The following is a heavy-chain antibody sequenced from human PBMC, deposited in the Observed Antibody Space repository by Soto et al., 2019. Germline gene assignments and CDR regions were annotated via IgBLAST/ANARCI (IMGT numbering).Heavy chain of an antibody. V-gene: IGHV4-39*01. CDR3: GRVMIGTSRHTDSDY. CDR1: GASISSRDYY. J-gene: IGHJ4*02. Sequence: SETLSLTCSVSGASISSRDYYWGWIRQTPGKGLEWIGNIDYNGVTYYNPSLKSRVTVSKDTSKNQFSLKVASVTAADTAIHYCGRVMIGTSRHTDSDYWGQGTQVTVSS. CDR2: IDYNGVT. D-gene: IGHD2-2*01.